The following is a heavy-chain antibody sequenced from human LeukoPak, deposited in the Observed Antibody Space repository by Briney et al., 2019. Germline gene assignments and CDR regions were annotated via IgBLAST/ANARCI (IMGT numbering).Heavy chain of an antibody. Sequence: SSETLSLTCTVSGGSISSYYWSWIRQPPGKGLEWIGYIYYSGSTNYNPSLKSRVTISVDTSKNQFSLKLSSVTAADTAVYYCARMNYDFWSGFDYWGQGTLVTVPS. CDR2: IYYSGST. V-gene: IGHV4-59*01. J-gene: IGHJ4*02. CDR3: ARMNYDFWSGFDY. D-gene: IGHD3-3*01. CDR1: GGSISSYY.